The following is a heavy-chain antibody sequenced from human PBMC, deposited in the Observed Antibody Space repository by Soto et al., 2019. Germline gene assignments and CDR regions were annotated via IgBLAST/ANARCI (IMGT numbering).Heavy chain of an antibody. CDR2: VNGGGTAT. D-gene: IGHD3-16*01. V-gene: IGHV3-23*01. Sequence: EVQLLESGGGLVQPGGSLRLSCSASGLRVSSFAMTWVRQAPGKGMEGFSSVNGGGTATYYANSVKGRFTISRDTSKNTLYLQMDSLRAADTAVYYCAKITRSWGQGPLVTVSS. CDR3: AKITRS. CDR1: GLRVSSFA. J-gene: IGHJ4*02.